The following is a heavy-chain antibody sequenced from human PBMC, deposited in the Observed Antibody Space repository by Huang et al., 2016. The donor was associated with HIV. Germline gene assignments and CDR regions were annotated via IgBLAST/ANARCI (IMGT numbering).Heavy chain of an antibody. CDR2: FDPEDGQI. J-gene: IGHJ4*02. V-gene: IGHV1-24*01. CDR3: AAELHVIPRPDFPLDY. D-gene: IGHD3-16*02. Sequence: HWVRQAPGKGLEWMGGFDPEDGQIVYGPGVQGRVPMTEDSSTDTAYMELSSLRSEDSAVYYCAAELHVIPRPDFPLDYWGQGTLVTVSS.